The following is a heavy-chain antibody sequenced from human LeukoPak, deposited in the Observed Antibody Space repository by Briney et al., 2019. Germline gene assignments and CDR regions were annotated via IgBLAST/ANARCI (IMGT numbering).Heavy chain of an antibody. CDR3: ARHQWHYYYYMGV. J-gene: IGHJ6*03. D-gene: IGHD6-19*01. CDR1: GGSISSSSYY. Sequence: SETLSPTCTVSGGSISSSSYYWGWIRQPPGKGLEWVGSIYYSGDTYYNPSLKGRRVTISVDTSKNQFSLRLSSVTAADTAVYYCARHQWHYYYYMGVWGKGSTVTVSS. V-gene: IGHV4-39*01. CDR2: IYYSGDT.